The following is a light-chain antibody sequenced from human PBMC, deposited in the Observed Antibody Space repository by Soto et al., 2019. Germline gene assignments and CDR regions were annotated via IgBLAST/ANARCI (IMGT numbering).Light chain of an antibody. Sequence: EIVMTQSPATLSVSPGERATLSCRASQSVSSNLAWYQQKPGQAPRLLIYGASTRATGIPARFSGSGSGTAFTLTISSLQSEDFAVYYCQQYNNWPRPLTFGGGTKVEIK. CDR2: GAS. CDR3: QQYNNWPRPLT. J-gene: IGKJ4*01. V-gene: IGKV3-15*01. CDR1: QSVSSN.